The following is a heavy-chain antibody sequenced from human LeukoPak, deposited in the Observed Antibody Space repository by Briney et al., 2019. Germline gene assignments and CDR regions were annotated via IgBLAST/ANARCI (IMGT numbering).Heavy chain of an antibody. CDR3: ARGGAQEWELLRYYYYGMDV. J-gene: IGHJ6*02. D-gene: IGHD1-26*01. CDR2: INPSGGST. V-gene: IGHV1-46*01. CDR1: GYTFTSYY. Sequence: ASVKVSCKASGYTFTSYYMHWVRQAPGQGLEWMGIINPSGGSTSYAQKFQGRVTMTRDTSTSTVYMELSSLRSEDTAVYYCARGGAQEWELLRYYYYGMDVWGQGTTVTVSS.